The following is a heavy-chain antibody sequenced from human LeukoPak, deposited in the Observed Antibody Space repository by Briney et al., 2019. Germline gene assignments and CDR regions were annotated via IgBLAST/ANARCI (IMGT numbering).Heavy chain of an antibody. J-gene: IGHJ4*02. CDR2: IIPIFGRP. V-gene: IGHV1-69*06. D-gene: IGHD5-24*01. Sequence: ASVKVSCKASGGSFNNYAITWVRQVPGQGLEWMGGIIPIFGRPNYAQKFQGRLTISADKSTRTVSMELSRLKSEDSAIYYCARDPRDPSYSAWGQGTLITVSS. CDR3: ARDPRDPSYSA. CDR1: GGSFNNYA.